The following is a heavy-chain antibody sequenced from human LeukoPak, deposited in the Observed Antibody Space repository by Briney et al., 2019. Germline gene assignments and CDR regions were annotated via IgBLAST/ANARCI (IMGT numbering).Heavy chain of an antibody. CDR3: ARDRTTIFGVVLDY. CDR1: GFTFSSYG. J-gene: IGHJ4*02. V-gene: IGHV3-30*03. D-gene: IGHD3-3*01. Sequence: GGSLRLSCAASGFTFSSYGMHWVRQAPGKGLEWVAVISYDGSNKYYADSVKGRFTISRDNSKNTLYLQINSLRAEDTAVYYCARDRTTIFGVVLDYWGQGTLVTVSS. CDR2: ISYDGSNK.